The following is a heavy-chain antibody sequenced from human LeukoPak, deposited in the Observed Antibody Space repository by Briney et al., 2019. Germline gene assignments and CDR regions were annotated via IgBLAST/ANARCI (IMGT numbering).Heavy chain of an antibody. CDR2: IYYSGST. J-gene: IGHJ4*02. D-gene: IGHD5-24*01. CDR3: ARRPGVGHGYNYYFDS. Sequence: SETLSLTCIVSGGSINNYYWSWLRQPPGKGLEWIGYIYYSGSTIYNPSLKSRVTISIDRSKNQFSLKLSSVSAADTALYYCARRPGVGHGYNYYFDSWGQGTLVTVSS. CDR1: GGSINNYY. V-gene: IGHV4-59*12.